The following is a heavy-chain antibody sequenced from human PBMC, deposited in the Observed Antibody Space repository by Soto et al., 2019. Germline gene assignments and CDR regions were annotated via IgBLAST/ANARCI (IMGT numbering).Heavy chain of an antibody. CDR1: GYPFTGYY. V-gene: IGHV1-2*02. Sequence: VSCKASGYPFTGYYMHWVRQAPGQGLEWMGWINPNSGGTNYAQKFQGRVTMTRDTSISTAYMELSRLRSDDTAVYYCARGYCGGDCYPYLFDYWGQGTLVTVSS. CDR3: ARGYCGGDCYPYLFDY. J-gene: IGHJ4*02. D-gene: IGHD2-21*02. CDR2: INPNSGGT.